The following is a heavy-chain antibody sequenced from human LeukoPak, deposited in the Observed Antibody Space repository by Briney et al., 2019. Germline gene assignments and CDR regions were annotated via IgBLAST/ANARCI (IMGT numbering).Heavy chain of an antibody. J-gene: IGHJ6*03. CDR3: ARVNLVGGSGWYGVRYYYMDV. V-gene: IGHV4-39*07. CDR2: IYYSGST. D-gene: IGHD6-19*01. Sequence: SETLSLTCTVSGGSISSSSYYWGWIRQPPGKGLEWIGSIYYSGSTYYNPSLKSRVTISVDTSKNQFSLKLSSVTAADTAVYYCARVNLVGGSGWYGVRYYYMDVWGKGTTVTVSS. CDR1: GGSISSSSYY.